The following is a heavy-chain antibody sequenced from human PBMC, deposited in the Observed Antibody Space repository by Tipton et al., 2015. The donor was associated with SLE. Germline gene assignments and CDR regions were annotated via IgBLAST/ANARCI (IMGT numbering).Heavy chain of an antibody. J-gene: IGHJ4*02. D-gene: IGHD3-22*01. V-gene: IGHV3-9*01. Sequence: VQLVQSGGGLVQPGRSLRLSCAASGFTFDDYAMPWVRQAPGKGLEWVSGISWNSGSIGYADSVKGRFTISRDNAKNSLYLQMNSLRAEDTALYYCAKGDYYDSSGYYGNTYFDYWGQGTLVTVSS. CDR2: ISWNSGSI. CDR3: AKGDYYDSSGYYGNTYFDY. CDR1: GFTFDDYA.